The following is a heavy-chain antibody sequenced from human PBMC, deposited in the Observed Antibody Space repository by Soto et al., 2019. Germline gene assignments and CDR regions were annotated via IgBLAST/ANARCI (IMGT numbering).Heavy chain of an antibody. CDR2: ISAYNGNT. D-gene: IGHD2-8*01. Sequence: ASVKVSCKASGYTFTSYGISWVRQAPGQGLEWMGWISAYNGNTNYAQKLQGRVTMTTDTSTSTAYMELRSLRSDDTAVYYCARSLGYCTNGVCYRIWFDPWGQGTLVTVSS. CDR1: GYTFTSYG. CDR3: ARSLGYCTNGVCYRIWFDP. V-gene: IGHV1-18*01. J-gene: IGHJ5*02.